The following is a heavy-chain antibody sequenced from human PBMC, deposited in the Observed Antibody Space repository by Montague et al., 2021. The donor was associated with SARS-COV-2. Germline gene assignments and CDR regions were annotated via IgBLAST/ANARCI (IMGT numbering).Heavy chain of an antibody. J-gene: IGHJ4*02. CDR1: GGSLSSGLFY. CDR2: IHNGGTT. CDR3: ARHLAYCAGDCYPDYFDY. Sequence: SETLSLTCTVSGGSLSSGLFYWGWIRQPPGKGLEWLGSIHNGGTTTNXXXLKSRVTLSADSSKNQFSLRLDSMTAADTAVYYCARHLAYCAGDCYPDYFDYWGLGTLVTVSS. V-gene: IGHV4-39*01. D-gene: IGHD2-21*01.